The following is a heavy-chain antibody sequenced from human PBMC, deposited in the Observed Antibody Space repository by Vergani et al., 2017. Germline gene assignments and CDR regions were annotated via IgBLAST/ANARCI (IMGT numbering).Heavy chain of an antibody. Sequence: QVQLVQSGAEVKKPGSSVKVSCKASGGPFSSYAISWVRQAPGQGLEWMGGIIPIFGTANYAQKFQGRVTITADESTSTAYMELSSLRSEDTAVYYCARFGSVWGNDSSGINETWGQGTTVTVSS. J-gene: IGHJ6*02. V-gene: IGHV1-69*01. D-gene: IGHD3-22*01. CDR2: IIPIFGTA. CDR1: GGPFSSYA. CDR3: ARFGSVWGNDSSGINET.